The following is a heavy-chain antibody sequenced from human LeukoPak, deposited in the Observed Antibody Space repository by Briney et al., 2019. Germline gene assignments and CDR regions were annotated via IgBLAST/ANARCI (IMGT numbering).Heavy chain of an antibody. Sequence: SETLSLTCTVSGGSISSYYWSWIRQSPGKGLEWIGYIYYSGNTNYNPSLKSRVTISVDTSNNQFSLKLSSVTAADTAVYYCARGPPGGQFDPWGQGTLVTVSS. J-gene: IGHJ5*02. V-gene: IGHV4-59*01. CDR2: IYYSGNT. D-gene: IGHD3-10*01. CDR3: ARGPPGGQFDP. CDR1: GGSISSYY.